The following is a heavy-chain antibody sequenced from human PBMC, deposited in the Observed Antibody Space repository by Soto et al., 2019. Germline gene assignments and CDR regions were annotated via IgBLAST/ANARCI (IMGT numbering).Heavy chain of an antibody. J-gene: IGHJ4*02. CDR3: AKDGGGGQHIAAAGTYVWYYFDY. CDR1: GFTFSSYG. V-gene: IGHV3-30*18. CDR2: ISYDGSNK. D-gene: IGHD6-13*01. Sequence: QVQLVESGGGVVQPGRSLRLSCAASGFTFSSYGMHWVRQAPGKGLEWVAVISYDGSNKYYADSVKGRFTISRDNSKNARELQMSGLGGEDTAVYYCAKDGGGGQHIAAAGTYVWYYFDYWGQGTLVTVSS.